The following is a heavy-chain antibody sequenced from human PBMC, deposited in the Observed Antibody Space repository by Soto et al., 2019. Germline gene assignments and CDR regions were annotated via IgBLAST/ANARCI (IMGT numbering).Heavy chain of an antibody. D-gene: IGHD6-13*01. CDR1: GYTFTGYF. CDR2: INPNSGGT. CDR3: ARKYLRINSWYEASMDV. J-gene: IGHJ6*02. Sequence: ASVKVSCKASGYTFTGYFIHWVRQAPGQGLEWMGCINPNSGGTNYAETFQGRVTMTRATSISTVYMELSRLTSDDAAVYFCARKYLRINSWYEASMDVWGQGTTVTVSS. V-gene: IGHV1-2*02.